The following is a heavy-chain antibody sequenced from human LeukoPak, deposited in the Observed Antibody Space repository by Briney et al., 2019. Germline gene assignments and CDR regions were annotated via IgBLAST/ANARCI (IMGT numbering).Heavy chain of an antibody. CDR1: GYTFTGYY. CDR3: ARGGLNYYGSGRTRFDY. Sequence: ASVKVSCKASGYTFTGYYMHWVRQAPGQGLEWMGWINPNSGGTNYAQKFQGRVTMTRDTSISTAYMELSRLRSDDTAVYYCARGGLNYYGSGRTRFDYWGQGTLVTVSS. CDR2: INPNSGGT. D-gene: IGHD3-10*01. V-gene: IGHV1-2*02. J-gene: IGHJ4*02.